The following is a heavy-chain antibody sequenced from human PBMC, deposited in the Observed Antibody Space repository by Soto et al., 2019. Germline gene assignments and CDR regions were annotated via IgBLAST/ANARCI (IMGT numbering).Heavy chain of an antibody. CDR2: INAGNGNT. CDR1: GYTFTSYA. Sequence: GASVKVSCKASGYTFTSYAMHWVRQAPGQRLEWMGWINAGNGNTKYSQKFQGRVTITRDTSASTAYMELSSLRSEDTAVYYCAREYYYDSSGYPKILGGYFDYWGQGTLVTVSS. J-gene: IGHJ4*02. V-gene: IGHV1-3*01. CDR3: AREYYYDSSGYPKILGGYFDY. D-gene: IGHD3-22*01.